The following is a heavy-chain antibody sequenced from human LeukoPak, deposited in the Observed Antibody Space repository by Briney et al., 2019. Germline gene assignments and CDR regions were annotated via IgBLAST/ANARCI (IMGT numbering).Heavy chain of an antibody. V-gene: IGHV4-34*01. CDR1: GVPFNDYY. CDR2: INHSGYT. D-gene: IGHD1-20*01. CDR3: ASLTGTTDYYYFYMDV. J-gene: IGHJ6*03. Sequence: SETLSLTCAVSGVPFNDYYWSWVRQTPGKGLEWIGEINHSGYTSDSPSLKSRVTLSIDTSKNQFSLKLSSVTAADTAVYYCASLTGTTDYYYFYMDVWGKGTPVTVSS.